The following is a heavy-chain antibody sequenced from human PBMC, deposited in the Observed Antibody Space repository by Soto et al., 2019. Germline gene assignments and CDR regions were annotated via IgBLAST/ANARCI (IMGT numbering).Heavy chain of an antibody. CDR3: ARDRTTSSWLKSSYYMDV. CDR1: GFTVSSNY. V-gene: IGHV3-66*01. J-gene: IGHJ6*03. D-gene: IGHD6-13*01. Sequence: GGSLRLSCAASGFTVSSNYMSWVRQAPGKGLEWVSVIYSGGSTYYADSVKGRFTISRDNSKNTLYLQMNSLRAEDTAVYYCARDRTTSSWLKSSYYMDVWGKGTTVTVSS. CDR2: IYSGGST.